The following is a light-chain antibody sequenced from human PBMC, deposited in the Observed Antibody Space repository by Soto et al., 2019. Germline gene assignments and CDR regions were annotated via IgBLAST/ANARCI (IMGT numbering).Light chain of an antibody. CDR2: DAS. CDR1: QDISRN. J-gene: IGKJ1*01. CDR3: QQYNNWPLA. V-gene: IGKV3-15*01. Sequence: EIVMTQSPATLSVSPGERATLSCRASQDISRNLAWYQQKPGQVPRLLIYDASTRASAIPARFSGSGSETEFTLTISSLQSEDFAVYYCQQYNNWPLAFGQGTRVEI.